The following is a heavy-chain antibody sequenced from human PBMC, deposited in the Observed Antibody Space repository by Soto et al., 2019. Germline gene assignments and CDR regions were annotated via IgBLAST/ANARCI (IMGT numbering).Heavy chain of an antibody. CDR1: GFTFSSYG. Sequence: QVQLVESGEGVVQPGRSLRLSCAASGFTFSSYGMHWVRQAPGKGLEWVAVISYDGSNKYYADSVKGRFTISRDNSKNTLYLQMNSLRAEDTAVYYCAKSPGGYYSFDIWGQGTMVTVSS. D-gene: IGHD3-3*01. V-gene: IGHV3-30*18. CDR3: AKSPGGYYSFDI. CDR2: ISYDGSNK. J-gene: IGHJ3*02.